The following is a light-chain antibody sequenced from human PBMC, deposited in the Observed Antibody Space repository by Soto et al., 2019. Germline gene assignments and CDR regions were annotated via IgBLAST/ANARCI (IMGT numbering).Light chain of an antibody. Sequence: EIVLTQSPATLSLSSGERATLSCRASQSVGRNLAWYQQKPGQAPRLLIYDASNRATGIPARFSGGGSGTDFTLTISSLEPEDFAVYYCQQRSNWPPTFGQGTKVEI. CDR3: QQRSNWPPT. CDR1: QSVGRN. J-gene: IGKJ1*01. CDR2: DAS. V-gene: IGKV3-11*01.